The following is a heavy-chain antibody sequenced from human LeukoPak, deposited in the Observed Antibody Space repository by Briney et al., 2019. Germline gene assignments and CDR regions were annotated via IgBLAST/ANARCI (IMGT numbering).Heavy chain of an antibody. J-gene: IGHJ3*02. CDR3: ARVPDYGDAFDI. CDR2: ISSSGSTI. Sequence: PGGSLRLSCAASGFTFSSYEMNWVRQAPGKGLEWVSCISSSGSTIYYADSVKGRFTISRDNAKNSLYLQMNSLRAEDTAVYYCARVPDYGDAFDIWGQGTMVTVSS. V-gene: IGHV3-48*03. CDR1: GFTFSSYE. D-gene: IGHD4-17*01.